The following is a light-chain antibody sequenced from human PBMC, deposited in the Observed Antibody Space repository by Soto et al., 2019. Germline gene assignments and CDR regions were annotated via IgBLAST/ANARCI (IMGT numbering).Light chain of an antibody. Sequence: DIQMTQSPSSLSASVGDRVTITCRASQSVSSSLNWYQQTPGKAPKLLIYAASSLQSGVPSRFSGRGSGTDFTLTISSLQPEDFATYFCPQSDSIPFTFGQGTKLEIK. V-gene: IGKV1-39*01. J-gene: IGKJ2*01. CDR1: QSVSSS. CDR2: AAS. CDR3: PQSDSIPFT.